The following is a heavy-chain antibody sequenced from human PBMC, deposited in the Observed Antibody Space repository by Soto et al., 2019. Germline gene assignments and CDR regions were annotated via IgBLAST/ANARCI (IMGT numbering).Heavy chain of an antibody. D-gene: IGHD2-2*01. Sequence: GESLKISCKGSGYSFTSYWISWVRQMPGKGLEWMGRIDPSDSYTNYSPSFQGHVTISADKSISTAYLQWSSLKASDTAMYYCARLNCSSTSCYERYYGMDVWGQGTTVTVSS. V-gene: IGHV5-10-1*01. CDR1: GYSFTSYW. J-gene: IGHJ6*02. CDR2: IDPSDSYT. CDR3: ARLNCSSTSCYERYYGMDV.